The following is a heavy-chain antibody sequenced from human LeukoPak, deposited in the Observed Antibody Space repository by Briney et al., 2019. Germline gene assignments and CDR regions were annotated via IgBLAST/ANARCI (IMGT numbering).Heavy chain of an antibody. CDR3: ASSPAAAGRYYYYYMDV. CDR1: GGTFSSYA. Sequence: SVTVSCKASGGTFSSYAISWVRQAPGQGLEWMGGIIPIFGTANYAQKFQGRVTITTDESTSTAYMALSSLRSEDTAVYYCASSPAAAGRYYYYYMDVWGKGTTVTVSS. CDR2: IIPIFGTA. D-gene: IGHD6-13*01. V-gene: IGHV1-69*05. J-gene: IGHJ6*03.